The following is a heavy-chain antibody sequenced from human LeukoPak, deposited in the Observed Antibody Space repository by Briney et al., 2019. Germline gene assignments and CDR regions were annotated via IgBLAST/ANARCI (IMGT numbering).Heavy chain of an antibody. CDR2: MSGSGGSI. V-gene: IGHV3-23*01. D-gene: IGHD5-24*01. CDR3: AKDRDGYKRGYDY. J-gene: IGHJ4*02. Sequence: GGSLRLSCAASGFTFSGYAMSWVRQAPGKGLEWVSAMSGSGGSIYYADSVKGRFTISRDKSKNTLYLQMNSLRAEDTAVYYCAKDRDGYKRGYDYWGQGILVTVSS. CDR1: GFTFSGYA.